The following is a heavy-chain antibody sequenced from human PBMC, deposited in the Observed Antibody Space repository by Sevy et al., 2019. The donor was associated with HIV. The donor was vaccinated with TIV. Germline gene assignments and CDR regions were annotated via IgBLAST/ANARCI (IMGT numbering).Heavy chain of an antibody. J-gene: IGHJ5*02. D-gene: IGHD6-19*01. CDR1: GFTFSSSA. Sequence: GGSLSLSCAASGFTFSSSAMHWVRQAPGKGLEWVVVISYDGSNKYYADSVKGRFTISRDNSKNTLYLQMNSLRAEDTAVFYCARGFTPYSSGWYDFDDWGQGTLVTVSS. CDR2: ISYDGSNK. CDR3: ARGFTPYSSGWYDFDD. V-gene: IGHV3-30-3*01.